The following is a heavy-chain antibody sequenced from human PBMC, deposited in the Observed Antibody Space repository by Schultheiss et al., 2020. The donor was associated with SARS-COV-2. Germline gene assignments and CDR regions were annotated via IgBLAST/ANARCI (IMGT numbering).Heavy chain of an antibody. CDR3: ARGRPTVTTPIDY. V-gene: IGHV1-8*02. CDR1: GGTFSSYA. Sequence: ASVKVSCKASGGTFSSYAISWVRQAPGQGLEWMGWINPNSGGTNYAQKFQGRVTMTRDTSISTAYMELSSLRSEDTAVYYCARGRPTVTTPIDYWGQGTLVTVAS. CDR2: INPNSGGT. D-gene: IGHD4-17*01. J-gene: IGHJ4*02.